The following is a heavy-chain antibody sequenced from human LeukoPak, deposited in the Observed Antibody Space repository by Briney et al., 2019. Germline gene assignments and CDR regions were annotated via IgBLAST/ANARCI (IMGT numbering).Heavy chain of an antibody. D-gene: IGHD2-8*01. J-gene: IGHJ3*02. CDR1: GGTFSSYV. CDR2: IIPIFGTA. Sequence: SVKVSCKASGGTFSSYVISWVRQAPGQGLEWMGGIIPIFGTANYAQKFQGRVTITADESTSTAYMELSSLRSEDTAVYYCARRYCPNGVCYHDRGAFDIWGQGTMVTVSS. V-gene: IGHV1-69*13. CDR3: ARRYCPNGVCYHDRGAFDI.